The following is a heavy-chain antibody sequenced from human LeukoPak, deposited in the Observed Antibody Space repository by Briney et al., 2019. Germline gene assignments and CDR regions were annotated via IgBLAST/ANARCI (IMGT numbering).Heavy chain of an antibody. CDR1: GFTFDGYA. Sequence: GGSLRLSCAASGFTFDGYAMTWVRQATGKGLDWVSSISGGGGIINYADSVKGRFTISRDNSKYTLFLQMNSLRAEDTAVYYCAKYGVDCSSTSCYPLYYMDGWGKGTTVTVSS. CDR3: AKYGVDCSSTSCYPLYYMDG. V-gene: IGHV3-23*01. CDR2: ISGGGGII. J-gene: IGHJ6*03. D-gene: IGHD2-2*01.